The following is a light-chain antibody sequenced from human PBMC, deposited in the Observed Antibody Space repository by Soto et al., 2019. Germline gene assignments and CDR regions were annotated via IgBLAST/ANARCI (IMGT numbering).Light chain of an antibody. CDR1: QSVSSK. V-gene: IGKV3-15*01. CDR3: QQYNNWPPYT. J-gene: IGKJ2*01. CDR2: GAS. Sequence: EIVMTQSPATLSVSPGERATLSCRASQSVSSKLAWYQQKPGQAPRLIIYGASTRATGIPARFSGSGSGTEFTLTISSLQSEDFAVYSCQQYNNWPPYTFGQGTKLEIK.